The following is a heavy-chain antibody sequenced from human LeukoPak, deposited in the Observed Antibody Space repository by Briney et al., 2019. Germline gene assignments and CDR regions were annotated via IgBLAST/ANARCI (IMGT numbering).Heavy chain of an antibody. J-gene: IGHJ4*02. V-gene: IGHV4-59*01. CDR3: ARVGMVRGVLFDY. D-gene: IGHD3-10*01. Sequence: PSETLSLTCTVSGGSISSYYWSWIRQPPGKGLEWIGYIYYSGSTNYNPSLKSRVTISVDTSKNQFSLKLSSVTAADTAVYYCARVGMVRGVLFDYWGQGTLVTVSS. CDR2: IYYSGST. CDR1: GGSISSYY.